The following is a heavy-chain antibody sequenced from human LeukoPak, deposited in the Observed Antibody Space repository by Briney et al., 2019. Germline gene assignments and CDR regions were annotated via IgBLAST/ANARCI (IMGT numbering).Heavy chain of an antibody. Sequence: GGSLRLSCAASGFTFSSYWMHWVRQAPGKGLLWLSRISPDGSSAIYADSVKGRFTISRDNAKNTLYLQMNSLRAEDTAVYYCARVNVCPRCHFDYWGQGTLVTVSS. J-gene: IGHJ4*02. CDR2: ISPDGSSA. CDR1: GFTFSSYW. CDR3: ARVNVCPRCHFDY. V-gene: IGHV3-74*01. D-gene: IGHD3-16*01.